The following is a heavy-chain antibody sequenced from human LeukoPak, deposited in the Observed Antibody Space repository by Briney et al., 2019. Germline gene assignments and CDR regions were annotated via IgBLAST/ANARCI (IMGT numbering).Heavy chain of an antibody. Sequence: GGSLRLSCACAVFTISYAWMTCRRQGPGKGLELVGHIRVRSDGWTTDYAAPVKGRFTISRDDSKNTLYLQMDSLQTEDTAVYYCASLVGFSLYYWGQGTLVTVSS. CDR1: VFTISYAW. V-gene: IGHV3-15*01. D-gene: IGHD1-26*01. CDR3: ASLVGFSLYY. J-gene: IGHJ4*02. CDR2: IRVRSDGWTT.